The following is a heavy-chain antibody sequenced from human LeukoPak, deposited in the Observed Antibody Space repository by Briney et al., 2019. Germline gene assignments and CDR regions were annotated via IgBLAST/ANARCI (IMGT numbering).Heavy chain of an antibody. CDR2: ISSSSSYI. D-gene: IGHD2-2*01. CDR1: GFTFSSFS. Sequence: GGSLRLSCAASGFTFSSFSVNWVRQAPGKGLEWVSSISSSSSYIYYADSVKGRFTISRDNAENSLYLQMNSLRAEDTAVYYCARVVVPAARDYYYYYMDVWGKGTTVTVSS. V-gene: IGHV3-21*01. J-gene: IGHJ6*03. CDR3: ARVVVPAARDYYYYYMDV.